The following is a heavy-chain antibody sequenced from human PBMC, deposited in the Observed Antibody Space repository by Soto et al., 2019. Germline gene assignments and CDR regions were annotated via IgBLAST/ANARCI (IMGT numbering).Heavy chain of an antibody. J-gene: IGHJ4*02. CDR3: ARDGGTGDDFWDY. D-gene: IGHD3-3*01. CDR2: TYYRSKWYY. Sequence: SQTLSLTCAISGDSVSSNSAAWNWIRQSPSGGLEWQGRTYYRSKWYYDYAVSVKSRIIINPDTSKNQFSLYLNSVTPEDTALYYCARDGGTGDDFWDYWGQGTLVTVSS. CDR1: GDSVSSNSAA. V-gene: IGHV6-1*01.